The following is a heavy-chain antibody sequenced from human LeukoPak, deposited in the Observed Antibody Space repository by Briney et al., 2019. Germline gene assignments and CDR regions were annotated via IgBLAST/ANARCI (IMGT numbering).Heavy chain of an antibody. J-gene: IGHJ3*02. CDR2: ISASGGST. Sequence: GGSLRLSCAASGFTFSSFATSWVRQAPGRGLEWVSGISASGGSTYYADSVKGRFTISRDNSKNTLYLQMNSLRAEDTAVYYCAKGFYDNSASGVFDIWGQGTMVTVSS. CDR3: AKGFYDNSASGVFDI. D-gene: IGHD3-22*01. V-gene: IGHV3-23*01. CDR1: GFTFSSFA.